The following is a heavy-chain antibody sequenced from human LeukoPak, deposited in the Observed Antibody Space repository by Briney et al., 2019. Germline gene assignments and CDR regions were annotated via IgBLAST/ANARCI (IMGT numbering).Heavy chain of an antibody. Sequence: PSETLSLTCTVSHGSISGFHWSWIRQPPGKGLEWIGYIFYSGSTNYNPSLKSRVTISVDTSRNKVSLKLSSVTAADTAVYYCARGGAFSSSWYVDYWGQRTLVTVST. J-gene: IGHJ4*02. CDR2: IFYSGST. V-gene: IGHV4-59*01. CDR3: ARGGAFSSSWYVDY. D-gene: IGHD6-13*01. CDR1: HGSISGFH.